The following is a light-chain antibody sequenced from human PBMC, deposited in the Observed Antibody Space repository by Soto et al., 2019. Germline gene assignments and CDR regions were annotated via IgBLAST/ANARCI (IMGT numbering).Light chain of an antibody. CDR1: QSVSSN. V-gene: IGKV3-15*01. Sequence: EIVMTQSPATLSVSPGERATLSCRASQSVSSNLAWYQQNPGQAPRLLIYGASTRATGIPARCSGSGSGTEFTLTISSLQSEDFAVYYCQQYNNWPGTFGQGTKVEIK. CDR2: GAS. CDR3: QQYNNWPGT. J-gene: IGKJ1*01.